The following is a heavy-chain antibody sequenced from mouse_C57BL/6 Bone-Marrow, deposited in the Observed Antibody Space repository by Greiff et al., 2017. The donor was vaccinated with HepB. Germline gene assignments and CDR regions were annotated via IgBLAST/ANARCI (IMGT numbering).Heavy chain of an antibody. CDR2: PDPENGDT. CDR1: GFNIKDDY. CDR3: TRLYDGSSDCDY. J-gene: IGHJ2*01. V-gene: IGHV14-4*01. Sequence: EVQLVESGAELVRPGASVKLSCTASGFNIKDDYMHWVKQRPEQGLEWSGWPDPENGDTDYASKLQGQSTITADTAPNPAYLQRSSLTAEDPAVYCCTRLYDGSSDCDYWGQGTTLTVSS. D-gene: IGHD1-1*01.